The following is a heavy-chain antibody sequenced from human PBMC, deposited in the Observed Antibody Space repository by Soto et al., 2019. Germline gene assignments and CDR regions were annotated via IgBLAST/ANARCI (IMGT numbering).Heavy chain of an antibody. D-gene: IGHD2-2*01. CDR3: TREGAYTSPPYYYFYAMDV. Sequence: GGSLRLSCKGSGFTLRDYAISWVRQAPGKGLQWVGFMRAKAFGGTTEYATFVKGRFTISRDDSKSVAYLQMNSLETEDTAVYYCTREGAYTSPPYYYFYAMDVWGQGTRVTVSS. CDR1: GFTLRDYA. V-gene: IGHV3-49*04. J-gene: IGHJ6*01. CDR2: MRAKAFGGTT.